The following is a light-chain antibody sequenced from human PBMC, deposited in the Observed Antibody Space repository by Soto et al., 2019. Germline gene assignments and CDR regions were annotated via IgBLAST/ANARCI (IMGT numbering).Light chain of an antibody. CDR3: CSYAGSFTYV. CDR1: SSDVGSGSHNL. Sequence: QSALTQPASVSGSPGQSITISCTGTSSDVGSGSHNLVSWYQQRPGKVPKLMIYEGSKRPSGVSNRFSGSKSGYTASLTISGLQAEDEADYFCCSYAGSFTYVFGNGTKVTVL. CDR2: EGS. J-gene: IGLJ1*01. V-gene: IGLV2-23*01.